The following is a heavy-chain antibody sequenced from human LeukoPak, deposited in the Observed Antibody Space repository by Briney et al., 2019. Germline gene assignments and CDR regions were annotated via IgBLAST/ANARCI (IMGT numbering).Heavy chain of an antibody. Sequence: ASVKVSCKASRYTFTDYYMHWVRQAPGQGLEWMGIINPSGGSTSYAQKFQGRVTMTRDTSTSTVYMELSSLRSEDTAVYYCAREESDSSGYYPLFDYWGQGTLVTVSS. CDR1: RYTFTDYY. V-gene: IGHV1-46*01. CDR2: INPSGGST. D-gene: IGHD3-22*01. CDR3: AREESDSSGYYPLFDY. J-gene: IGHJ4*02.